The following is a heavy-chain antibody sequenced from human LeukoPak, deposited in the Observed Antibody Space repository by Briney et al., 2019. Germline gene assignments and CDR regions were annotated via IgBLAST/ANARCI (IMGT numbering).Heavy chain of an antibody. CDR3: ARGSDLDY. CDR1: GFIFSSYG. CDR2: IRYDGSKK. J-gene: IGHJ4*02. D-gene: IGHD3-3*01. Sequence: SGGSLRLSCAASGFIFSSYGMHWVRQAPGKGLEWVAFIRYDGSKKYYADSVKGRFTISRDNSKNTLYLQMNSLRADDTAVYYCARGSDLDYWGLGTLLTVSS. V-gene: IGHV3-30*02.